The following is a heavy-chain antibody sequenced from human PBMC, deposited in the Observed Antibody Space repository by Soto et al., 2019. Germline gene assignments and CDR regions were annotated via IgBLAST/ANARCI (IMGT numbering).Heavy chain of an antibody. CDR2: INHSGST. V-gene: IGHV4-34*01. J-gene: IGHJ4*02. D-gene: IGHD1-1*01. CDR1: GGSFNGYY. Sequence: ETLSLTCAVYGGSFNGYYWTWIRQPPGKGPEWIGDINHSGSTNYNPSLKSRVTISVDTSKNQFSLKLRSVTAADMAVFYCARAPDNYYFDSWGQGTLVTVSS. CDR3: ARAPDNYYFDS.